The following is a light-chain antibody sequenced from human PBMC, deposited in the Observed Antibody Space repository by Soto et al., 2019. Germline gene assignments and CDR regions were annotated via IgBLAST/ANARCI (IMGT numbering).Light chain of an antibody. CDR2: DAY. V-gene: IGKV3-11*01. J-gene: IGKJ3*01. CDR3: QHCDYLPI. Sequence: EVVLTQSPVTLSLSPGERATLSCRASQSFRGLLAWYQQKPGQAPRLLIYDAYNRATGIPPRFSGSGSGTDFTFTISSLQPEDVATYYCQHCDYLPIFGPGTTVDFK. CDR1: QSFRGL.